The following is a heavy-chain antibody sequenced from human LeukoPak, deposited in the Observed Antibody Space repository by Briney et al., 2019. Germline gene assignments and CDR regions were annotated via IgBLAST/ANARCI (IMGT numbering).Heavy chain of an antibody. D-gene: IGHD2-2*01. V-gene: IGHV3-30*02. CDR2: IRYDGSNK. CDR3: AKENDIVVVYYFDY. Sequence: GGSLRLSCAASGFTFSSYGMHWVRQAPGKGLEWVAFIRYDGSNKYYADSVKGRFTISRDNSKNTLYLRMNSLRAEDTAVYYCAKENDIVVVYYFDYWGQGTLVTVSS. CDR1: GFTFSSYG. J-gene: IGHJ4*02.